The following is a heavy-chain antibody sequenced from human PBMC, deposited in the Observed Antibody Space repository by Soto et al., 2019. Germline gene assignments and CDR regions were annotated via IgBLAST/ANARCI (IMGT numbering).Heavy chain of an antibody. D-gene: IGHD3-10*01. J-gene: IGHJ6*02. V-gene: IGHV3-23*01. CDR1: GFIFSRFA. Sequence: GGSLRLSCAGSGFIFSRFALSWVRQAPGKGPEWVSVISGSGSTTYYADSVKGRFTISRDNAENSLYLQMNSLRADDTAVYYCARDRGAASDIRYYYYGIDVWGQGTTVTVSS. CDR3: ARDRGAASDIRYYYYGIDV. CDR2: ISGSGSTT.